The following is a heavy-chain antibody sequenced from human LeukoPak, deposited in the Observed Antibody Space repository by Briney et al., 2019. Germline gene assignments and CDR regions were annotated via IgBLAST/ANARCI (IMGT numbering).Heavy chain of an antibody. Sequence: SETLSLTCAVYGGSFSGYYWSWIRQPPGKGLEWIGEINHSGGTNYNPSLKSRVTISVDTSKNQFSLKLSSVTAADTAVYYCARGRGARGYCSGGSCYYLHYWGQGTLVTVSS. CDR3: ARGRGARGYCSGGSCYYLHY. V-gene: IGHV4-34*01. D-gene: IGHD2-15*01. J-gene: IGHJ4*02. CDR2: INHSGGT. CDR1: GGSFSGYY.